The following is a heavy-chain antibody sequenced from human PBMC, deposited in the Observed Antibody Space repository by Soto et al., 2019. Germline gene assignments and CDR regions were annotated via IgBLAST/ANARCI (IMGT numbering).Heavy chain of an antibody. CDR2: SCSVGRT. V-gene: IGHV3-66*01. CDR1: GFTVSYKY. Sequence: GGSLRLSCPASGFTVSYKYISGVPPAPGNGMEWGTVSCSVGRTYNADSVKGRLTTSRDNSNNNSSLQMNSLRGEDSALYYCVQHCNSDNCPTEWGTGTLVTVPS. D-gene: IGHD2-2*01. J-gene: IGHJ4*02. CDR3: VQHCNSDNCPTE.